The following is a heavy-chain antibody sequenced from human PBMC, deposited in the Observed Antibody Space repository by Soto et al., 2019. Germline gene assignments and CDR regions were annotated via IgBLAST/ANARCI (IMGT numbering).Heavy chain of an antibody. CDR2: IAYDGSHT. D-gene: IGHD1-1*01. CDR3: ARALRNPSAGWLDP. Sequence: QVQLVESGGGVVQPGRSLRLSCVASGFNFDNFVMHWVRQAPGKGLEWVAVIAYDGSHTYYADSVKGRFSISRDSFKKTLFLEMNSLRPDDTAVYYCARALRNPSAGWLDPWGQGTLVSVSS. J-gene: IGHJ5*02. V-gene: IGHV3-30-3*01. CDR1: GFNFDNFV.